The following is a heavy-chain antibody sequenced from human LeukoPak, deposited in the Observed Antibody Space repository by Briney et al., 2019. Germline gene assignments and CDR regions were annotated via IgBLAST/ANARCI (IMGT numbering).Heavy chain of an antibody. Sequence: LRLSCAASGFTFSSYAMSWVRQAPGKGLEWIGYIYYSGSTYYNPSLKSRVTISVDTSKNQFSLKLSSVTAADTAVYYCARATYYYDSSGYYWVIDYWGQGTLVTVSS. D-gene: IGHD3-22*01. CDR2: IYYSGST. CDR1: GFTFSSYA. J-gene: IGHJ4*02. CDR3: ARATYYYDSSGYYWVIDY. V-gene: IGHV4-31*02.